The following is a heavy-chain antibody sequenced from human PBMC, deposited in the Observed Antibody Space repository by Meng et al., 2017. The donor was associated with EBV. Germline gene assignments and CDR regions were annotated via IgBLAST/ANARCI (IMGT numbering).Heavy chain of an antibody. J-gene: IGHJ4*02. CDR1: GGTFSSYA. D-gene: IGHD6-13*01. CDR3: ARAEIAAAGRLDY. CDR2: IIPIFGTA. V-gene: IGHV1-69*06. Sequence: QVHLVHLGAAGKKPGSSCKVSVKSTGGTFSSYAISWVRQAPGQGLEWMGGIIPIFGTANYAQKFQGRVTITADKSTSTAYMELSSLRSEDTAVYYCARAEIAAAGRLDYWGQGTLVTVSS.